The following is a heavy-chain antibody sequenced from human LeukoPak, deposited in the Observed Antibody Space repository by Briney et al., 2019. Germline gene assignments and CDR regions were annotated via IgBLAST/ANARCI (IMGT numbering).Heavy chain of an antibody. D-gene: IGHD1-14*01. V-gene: IGHV4-34*01. CDR3: ASGLRRRAPNQYYFDY. J-gene: IGHJ4*02. CDR1: GGSFSGYY. CDR2: INHSGST. Sequence: SETLSLTCAVYGGSFSGYYWGWIRQPPGKGLEWSGEINHSGSTYYNPSLKSRVTISVDTSKNQFSLKLSSVTAADTAVYYCASGLRRRAPNQYYFDYWGQGTLVTVSS.